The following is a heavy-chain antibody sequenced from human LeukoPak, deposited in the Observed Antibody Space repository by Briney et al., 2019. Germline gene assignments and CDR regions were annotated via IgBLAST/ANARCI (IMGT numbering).Heavy chain of an antibody. CDR3: ARGRGYNAFDI. CDR2: INHSGST. V-gene: IGHV4-34*01. D-gene: IGHD5-18*01. CDR1: GGSFSGYC. Sequence: SETLSLTCAVYGGSFSGYCWSWIRQPPGKGLEWIGEINHSGSTNYNPSLKSRVTISVDTSKNQFSLKLSSVTAADTAVYYCARGRGYNAFDIWGQGTMVTVSS. J-gene: IGHJ3*02.